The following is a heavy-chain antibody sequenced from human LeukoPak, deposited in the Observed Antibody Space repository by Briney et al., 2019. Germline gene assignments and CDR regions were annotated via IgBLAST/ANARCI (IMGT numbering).Heavy chain of an antibody. V-gene: IGHV3-9*01. J-gene: IGHJ4*02. CDR2: ISWNSGTI. Sequence: QTGGSLRLSCAASGFTFDDYAMHWVRQAPGKGLEWVSGISWNSGTIGYADSVKGRFTISRDNAKNSLYLQMNSLRSEDTAFYYCARNKVFGGELDYWGQGTLVTVSS. CDR1: GFTFDDYA. D-gene: IGHD3-10*01. CDR3: ARNKVFGGELDY.